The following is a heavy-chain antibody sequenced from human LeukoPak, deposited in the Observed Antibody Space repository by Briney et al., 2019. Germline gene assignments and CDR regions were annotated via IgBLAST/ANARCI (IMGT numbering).Heavy chain of an antibody. D-gene: IGHD6-13*01. CDR2: ISGSGGST. J-gene: IGHJ2*01. V-gene: IGHV3-23*01. Sequence: GGSLRLSCAASGFTFSSYAMSWVRQAPGKGLEWVSAISGSGGSTYYADSVKGRFTISRDNSKNTLYLQMNSLRAEDTAVYYCARPYSSTLGGRYFDLWGRGTLVTVSS. CDR1: GFTFSSYA. CDR3: ARPYSSTLGGRYFDL.